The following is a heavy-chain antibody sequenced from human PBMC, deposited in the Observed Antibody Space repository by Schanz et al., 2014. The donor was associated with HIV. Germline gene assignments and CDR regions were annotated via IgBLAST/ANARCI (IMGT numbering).Heavy chain of an antibody. Sequence: EMQLVESGGGFVQPGGALRLSCVASGFKFSDSWMHWVRQTPGKGPVWVSRVKYDGSTKEYAGSVKGRFTISRDNSKNTVYLQMNILRAEDTAVYFFTSLICTSSTRYDGIDCWGQGTTVIVSS. CDR1: GFKFSDSW. CDR2: VKYDGSTK. CDR3: TSLICTSSTRYDGIDC. J-gene: IGHJ4*02. D-gene: IGHD2-2*01. V-gene: IGHV3-74*01.